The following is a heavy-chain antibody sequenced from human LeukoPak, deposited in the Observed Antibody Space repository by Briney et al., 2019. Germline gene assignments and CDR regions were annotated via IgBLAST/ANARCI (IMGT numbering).Heavy chain of an antibody. CDR3: ARSRFVPAAAGTQAGFDY. CDR1: GGTFSSYA. V-gene: IGHV1-69*04. D-gene: IGHD6-13*01. Sequence: GASMKVSCKASGGTFSSYAISWVRQAPGQGLEWMGRIIPILGTANYAQKFQGRVTITADKSTSTAYMELSSLRSEDTAVYYCARSRFVPAAAGTQAGFDYWGQGTLVTVSS. J-gene: IGHJ4*02. CDR2: IIPILGTA.